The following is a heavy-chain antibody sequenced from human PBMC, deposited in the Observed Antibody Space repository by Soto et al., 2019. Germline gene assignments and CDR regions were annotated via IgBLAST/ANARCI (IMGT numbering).Heavy chain of an antibody. D-gene: IGHD2-15*01. Sequence: PGGSLRLSCAASGVTFSSYWMHWVRQTPGKGLVWVSRIKYTGSTTDYADSVKGRFTISRDNAKNTLYLQMSNLRAEDTAVYYCARGLLSLYGMDVWGQGTTVTVSS. V-gene: IGHV3-74*01. CDR2: IKYTGSTT. CDR1: GVTFSSYW. CDR3: ARGLLSLYGMDV. J-gene: IGHJ6*02.